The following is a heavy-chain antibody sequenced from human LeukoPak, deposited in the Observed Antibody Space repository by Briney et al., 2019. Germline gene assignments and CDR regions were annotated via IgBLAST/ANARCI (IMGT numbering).Heavy chain of an antibody. V-gene: IGHV3-7*03. J-gene: IGHJ4*02. CDR1: GFTYSSYA. D-gene: IGHD3-22*01. Sequence: GGSLRLSCAASGFTYSSYAMHWVRQAPGKGLVWVANIKQDGSEKYYADSVKGRFIISRDNAKNALYLQMSSLRAEDTAIYYCARLPTFYYDSSGYHYDYWGQGTLVTVSS. CDR3: ARLPTFYYDSSGYHYDY. CDR2: IKQDGSEK.